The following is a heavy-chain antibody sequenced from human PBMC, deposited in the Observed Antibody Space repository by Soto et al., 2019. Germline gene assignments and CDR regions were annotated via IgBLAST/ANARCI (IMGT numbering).Heavy chain of an antibody. CDR2: ISGSGGST. CDR1: GFTFSSYA. D-gene: IGHD1-26*01. Sequence: EVKLLESGGGLVQPGGSLRLSCAASGFTFSSYAMRWVRQAPVKGLEWVSAISGSGGSTYYADSVKGRFTISRDNSKNTLYLQMNSLRAEDTAVYYCARRGSGSYYDCWGQGTLVTVSS. J-gene: IGHJ4*02. V-gene: IGHV3-23*01. CDR3: ARRGSGSYYDC.